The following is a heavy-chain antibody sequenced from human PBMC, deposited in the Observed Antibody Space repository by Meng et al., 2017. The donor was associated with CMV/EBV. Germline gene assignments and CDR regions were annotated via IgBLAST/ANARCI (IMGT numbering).Heavy chain of an antibody. CDR2: IKSKTDGGTT. Sequence: EVQLVESGGGLVKPGGSLRLSCAASGFTFSNAWMSWVRQAPGKGLEWVGRIKSKTDGGTTDYAAPVKGRFTISRDDSKNTLYLQMNSLKTEDTAVYYCTLAAMVTYWTNIDYWGQGPLVTVSS. CDR1: GFTFSNAW. CDR3: TLAAMVTYWTNIDY. D-gene: IGHD5-18*01. J-gene: IGHJ4*02. V-gene: IGHV3-15*01.